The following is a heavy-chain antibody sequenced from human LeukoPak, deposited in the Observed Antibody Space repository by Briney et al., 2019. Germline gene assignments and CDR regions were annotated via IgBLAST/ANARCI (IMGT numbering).Heavy chain of an antibody. CDR1: GGSISSSSYY. J-gene: IGHJ6*02. Sequence: SETLSLTCTVSGGSISSSSYYWGWIRQPPGKGLEWIGSIYYSGSTYYNPSLKSRVTISVDTSKNQFSLKLSSVTAADTAVYYCARPFWSGYYYGMDVWGQGTTVTVSS. D-gene: IGHD3-3*01. V-gene: IGHV4-39*01. CDR2: IYYSGST. CDR3: ARPFWSGYYYGMDV.